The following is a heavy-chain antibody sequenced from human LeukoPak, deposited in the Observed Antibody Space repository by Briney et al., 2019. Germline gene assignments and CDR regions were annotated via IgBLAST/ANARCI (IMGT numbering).Heavy chain of an antibody. CDR1: GGSSSGYY. CDR2: INHGGST. D-gene: IGHD6-19*01. CDR3: ASRIAVASNARYYFDY. Sequence: SETLSLTCAVYGGSSSGYYWSWIRQPPGKGLEWIGEINHGGSTNYNPSLKSRVTISVDTSKNQFSLKLSSVTAADTAVYYCASRIAVASNARYYFDYWGQGTLVTVSS. J-gene: IGHJ4*02. V-gene: IGHV4-34*01.